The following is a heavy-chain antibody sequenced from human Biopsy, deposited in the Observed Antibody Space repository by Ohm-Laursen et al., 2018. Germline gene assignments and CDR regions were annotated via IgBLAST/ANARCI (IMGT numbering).Heavy chain of an antibody. J-gene: IGHJ6*02. Sequence: GASVKVSCKVSGDSFDTFGISWVRQAPGQGLEWMGGIIPIFGTTHYAQKFQGRLTITADGSTATAYMDLTSLTSEDTATYFCARDHGDRNSVTPVNYYVYGMDVWGQGTTLTVSS. V-gene: IGHV1-69*13. CDR3: ARDHGDRNSVTPVNYYVYGMDV. CDR2: IIPIFGTT. CDR1: GDSFDTFG. D-gene: IGHD7-27*01.